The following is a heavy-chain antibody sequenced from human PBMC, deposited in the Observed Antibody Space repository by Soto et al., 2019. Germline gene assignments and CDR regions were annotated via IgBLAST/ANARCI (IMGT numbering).Heavy chain of an antibody. Sequence: SGPTLVNPTQTLTLTCTFSGFSLSTSGVGVGWIRQPPGKALEWLALIYWNDDKRYSPSLKGRLTITKDTSKNQVVLTMTNMDPVDTATYYCARHLLTYYYGSGSPSPWFDPWGQGTLVTVSS. J-gene: IGHJ5*02. CDR2: IYWNDDK. CDR3: ARHLLTYYYGSGSPSPWFDP. V-gene: IGHV2-5*01. D-gene: IGHD3-10*01. CDR1: GFSLSTSGVG.